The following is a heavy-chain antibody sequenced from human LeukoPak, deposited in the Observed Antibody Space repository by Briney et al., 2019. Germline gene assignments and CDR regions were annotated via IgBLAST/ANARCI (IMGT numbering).Heavy chain of an antibody. CDR1: GFTFSSYS. J-gene: IGHJ5*02. V-gene: IGHV3-21*01. CDR2: ISSSSSYI. D-gene: IGHD2-15*01. Sequence: GGSLRLSCAASGFTFSSYSMNWVRQAPGKGLEWVSSISSSSSYIYYAHSVKGRFTISRDNARNSLYLQMNTLGAEDTAVYSCARGADGVSSNSRGWFDPWGQGTLVTVSS. CDR3: ARGADGVSSNSRGWFDP.